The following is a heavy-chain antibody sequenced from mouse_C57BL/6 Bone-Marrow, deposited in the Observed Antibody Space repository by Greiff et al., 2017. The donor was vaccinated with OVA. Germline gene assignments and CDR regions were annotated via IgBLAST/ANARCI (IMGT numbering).Heavy chain of an antibody. CDR2: IDPNSGGT. J-gene: IGHJ1*03. CDR1: GYTFTSYW. D-gene: IGHD1-1*01. Sequence: QVQLQQPGAELVKPGASVKLSCKASGYTFTSYWMHWVKQRPGRGLEWIGRIDPNSGGTKYNEKFKSKATLTVDKPSSTAYMQLSSLTSEDSAVYYCARDPHYYVSRNVGGPWYFDVWGTGTTVTVSS. V-gene: IGHV1-72*01. CDR3: ARDPHYYVSRNVGGPWYFDV.